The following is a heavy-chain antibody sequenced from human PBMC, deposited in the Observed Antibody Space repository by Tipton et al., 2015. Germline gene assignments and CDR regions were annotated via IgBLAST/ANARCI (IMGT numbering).Heavy chain of an antibody. J-gene: IGHJ6*02. CDR1: SDSISKYY. Sequence: TLSLTCSVSSDSISKYYWSWIRQPPGKGLEWIGYISFSDTTHYNPSLKSRITISLNTSKNQFSLKMSSVTAADTAVYFCARDLEHGMDVWGQGTTVTVS. CDR3: ARDLEHGMDV. CDR2: ISFSDTT. V-gene: IGHV4-59*01.